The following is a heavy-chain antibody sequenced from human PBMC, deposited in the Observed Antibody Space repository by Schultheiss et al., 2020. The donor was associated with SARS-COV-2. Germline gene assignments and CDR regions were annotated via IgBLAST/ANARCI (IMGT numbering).Heavy chain of an antibody. D-gene: IGHD6-13*01. CDR3: ARGAAAGIMNYYYYGMDV. V-gene: IGHV4-4*08. CDR1: GGSISSYY. J-gene: IGHJ6*02. Sequence: SETLSLTCTVSGGSISSYYWSWIRQPPGKGLEWIGRIYTSGSTNYNPSLKSRVTISVDTSKNQFSLKLSSVTAADTAVYYCARGAAAGIMNYYYYGMDVWGQGTTVTVSS. CDR2: IYTSGST.